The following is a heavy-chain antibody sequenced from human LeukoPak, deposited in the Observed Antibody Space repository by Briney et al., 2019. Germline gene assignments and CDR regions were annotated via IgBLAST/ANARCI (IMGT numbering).Heavy chain of an antibody. J-gene: IGHJ4*02. Sequence: RASVKVSCKASGYTFTGYYFHWVRQAPGQGLEWMGWLNPNSGATNFAQKFQGRVSITRDTSITTVYMDLSRLRSDDTAIYYCARDPSNYIDYWGQGTLVTVSS. CDR1: GYTFTGYY. D-gene: IGHD4-11*01. CDR2: LNPNSGAT. CDR3: ARDPSNYIDY. V-gene: IGHV1-2*02.